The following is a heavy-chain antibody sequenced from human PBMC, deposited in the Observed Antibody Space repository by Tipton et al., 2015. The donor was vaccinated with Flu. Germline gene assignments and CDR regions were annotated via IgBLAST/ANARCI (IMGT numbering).Heavy chain of an antibody. CDR2: ISGGGDST. V-gene: IGHV3-23*01. Sequence: SLRLSCKASGFTFSRHVMNWVRQAPGKGLEWVSVISGGGDSTDYADSVRGRFTIARDNSKNTLYLQMNSLRAEDTAIYYCAKEGEQPWIQLGLDYWGQGTLVTVSS. CDR1: GFTFSRHV. CDR3: AKEGEQPWIQLGLDY. D-gene: IGHD5-18*01. J-gene: IGHJ4*02.